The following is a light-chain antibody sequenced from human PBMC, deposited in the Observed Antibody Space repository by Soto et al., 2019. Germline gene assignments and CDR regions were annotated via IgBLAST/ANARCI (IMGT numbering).Light chain of an antibody. J-gene: IGKJ1*01. CDR2: DAS. Sequence: EIVLTQSPGTLSLSPGKRATLSCRASQSISSSYLAWYQQRPGQAPRLLIYDASNRATGIPDRFSGSGSGTDFSLIIGRLEPEDFAVYICQQYGASPWTFGQGTKVDIK. CDR3: QQYGASPWT. CDR1: QSISSSY. V-gene: IGKV3-20*01.